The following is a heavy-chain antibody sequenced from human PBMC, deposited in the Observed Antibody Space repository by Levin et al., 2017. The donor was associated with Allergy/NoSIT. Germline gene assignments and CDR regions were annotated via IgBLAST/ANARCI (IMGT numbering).Heavy chain of an antibody. V-gene: IGHV4-39*01. CDR2: IFHSGTT. CDR1: GGSISSSSYY. Sequence: SETLSLTCTVSGGSISSSSYYWGWIRQPPGKGLEWIGSIFHSGTTYYNPSLKSRVTISVDTSKNQFSLKLSSVTAAAPAVFYCARHRYYYDSSGVDDAFDIWGQGTMVTVSS. CDR3: ARHRYYYDSSGVDDAFDI. J-gene: IGHJ3*02. D-gene: IGHD3-22*01.